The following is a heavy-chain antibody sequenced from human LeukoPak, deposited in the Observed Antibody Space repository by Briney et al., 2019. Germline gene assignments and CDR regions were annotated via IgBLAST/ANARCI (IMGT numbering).Heavy chain of an antibody. J-gene: IGHJ5*02. CDR2: ISGSGGST. D-gene: IGHD3-9*01. CDR3: AKVRYFDWLHT. Sequence: GGSLRLSCAASGFTFSSYAMSWVRQAPGEGLEWVSAISGSGGSTYYADSVKGRFTISRDNSKNTLYLQMNSLRAEDTAVYYCAKVRYFDWLHTWGQGTLVTVSS. V-gene: IGHV3-23*01. CDR1: GFTFSSYA.